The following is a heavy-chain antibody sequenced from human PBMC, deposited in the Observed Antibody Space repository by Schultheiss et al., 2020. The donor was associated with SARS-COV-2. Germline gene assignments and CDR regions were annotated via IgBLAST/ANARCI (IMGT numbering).Heavy chain of an antibody. Sequence: SETLSLTCAVYGGSFSGYYWSWIRQPPGKGLEWIGEINHSGSTNYNPSLKSRVTMSVDTSKNQFSLKLSSVTAADTAVYYCARERSSSSVDYWGQGTLVTVSS. D-gene: IGHD6-6*01. CDR3: ARERSSSSVDY. V-gene: IGHV4-34*01. CDR2: INHSGST. J-gene: IGHJ4*02. CDR1: GGSFSGYY.